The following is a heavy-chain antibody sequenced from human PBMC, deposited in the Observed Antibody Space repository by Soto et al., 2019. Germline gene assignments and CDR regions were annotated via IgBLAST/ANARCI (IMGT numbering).Heavy chain of an antibody. J-gene: IGHJ4*02. CDR2: LRAAGDT. D-gene: IGHD6-19*01. CDR1: GFSLSNYD. Sequence: GGSLRLSCAASGFSLSNYDMYWVRQGTGKGLEWVSTLRAAGDTYFPDSVKGRFTISREDATNSLYLQMDTLRAEDTAIYYCARAPEQRPIDYWGQGSLVTVSS. V-gene: IGHV3-13*01. CDR3: ARAPEQRPIDY.